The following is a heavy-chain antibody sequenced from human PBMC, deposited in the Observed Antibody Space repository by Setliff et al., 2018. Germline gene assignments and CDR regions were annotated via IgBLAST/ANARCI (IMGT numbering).Heavy chain of an antibody. CDR2: IFTSGST. J-gene: IGHJ5*02. CDR3: VRDLVWSGEGRFDP. D-gene: IGHD3-10*01. Sequence: PSETLSLTCRVSGGSVSTFYWTWIRQPPGKGLEWIGYIFTSGSTHYNPSLKSRATIARDTSSNQFSLKLFSVAAADTAEYYCVRDLVWSGEGRFDPWGQGTLVTVSS. CDR1: GGSVSTFY. V-gene: IGHV4-4*09.